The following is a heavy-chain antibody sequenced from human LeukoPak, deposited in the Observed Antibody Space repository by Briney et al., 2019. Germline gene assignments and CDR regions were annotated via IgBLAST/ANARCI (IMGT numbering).Heavy chain of an antibody. V-gene: IGHV4-34*01. CDR1: GGSFSGYY. CDR2: INHSGST. D-gene: IGHD2-15*01. CDR3: ARVWYCSGGSCYPFDY. J-gene: IGHJ4*02. Sequence: PSETLSLTCAVYGGSFSGYYWSWIRQPPGKGLEWIGEINHSGSTNYNPSLKSRVTISVDTSKNQFSLKLSSVTAADTAVYYCARVWYCSGGSCYPFDYWDQGTLVTVSS.